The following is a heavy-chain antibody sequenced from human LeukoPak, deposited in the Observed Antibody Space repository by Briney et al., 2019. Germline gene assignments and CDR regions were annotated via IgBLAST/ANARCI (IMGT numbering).Heavy chain of an antibody. CDR1: GFTFSSYA. CDR3: AKDPGCTSTSCYDYFDY. V-gene: IGHV3-23*01. D-gene: IGHD2-2*01. Sequence: GGSLRLSCAASGFTFSSYAMSWVRQAPGKGLEWVSSISGSGGSYADSMKGRFTISRDNSKNTLYLQMNSLRAEDTAVYYCAKDPGCTSTSCYDYFDYWGQGTLVTVSS. CDR2: ISGSGG. J-gene: IGHJ4*02.